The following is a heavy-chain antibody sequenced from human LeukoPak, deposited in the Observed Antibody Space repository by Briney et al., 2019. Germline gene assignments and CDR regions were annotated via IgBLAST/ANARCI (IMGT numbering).Heavy chain of an antibody. J-gene: IGHJ6*02. CDR3: ARDPITMVRGVWYYGMDV. Sequence: SQTLSLTCTVSGGSISSGSYYWSWIRQPARRGLEWIGRICTSGSTNYNPSLKSRVTISVDTSKNQFSLKLSSVTAADTAVYYCARDPITMVRGVWYYGMDVWGQGTTVTVSS. V-gene: IGHV4-61*02. D-gene: IGHD3-10*01. CDR2: ICTSGST. CDR1: GGSISSGSYY.